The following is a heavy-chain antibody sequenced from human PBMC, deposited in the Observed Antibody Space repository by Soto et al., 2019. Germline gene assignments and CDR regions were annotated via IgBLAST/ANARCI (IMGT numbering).Heavy chain of an antibody. CDR1: GFTFSSYS. CDR3: ARGPWHAAIDY. V-gene: IGHV3-21*01. D-gene: IGHD6-25*01. CDR2: ISSSSSYI. Sequence: GGSLRLSCAASGFTFSSYSMNWVRQAPGKGLEWVSSISSSSSYIYYADSVKGRFTISRDNAKNSLYLQMNSLRAEDTAVYYCARGPWHAAIDYWGQGTLVTVSS. J-gene: IGHJ4*02.